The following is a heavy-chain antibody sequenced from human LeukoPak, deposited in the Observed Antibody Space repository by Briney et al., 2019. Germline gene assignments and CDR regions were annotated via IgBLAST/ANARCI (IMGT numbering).Heavy chain of an antibody. CDR3: AKSGSFDASIPGGY. CDR1: GFTFSSFA. Sequence: GGSLRLSCAASGFTFSSFAMAWVRQAPGKGLECVSGISGSGGSTYYADSVKGRFTISRDNSKNTLYLQMNSLSAEDTAVYYCAKSGSFDASIPGGYWGQGTLVTVSS. V-gene: IGHV3-23*01. CDR2: ISGSGGST. J-gene: IGHJ4*02. D-gene: IGHD3-22*01.